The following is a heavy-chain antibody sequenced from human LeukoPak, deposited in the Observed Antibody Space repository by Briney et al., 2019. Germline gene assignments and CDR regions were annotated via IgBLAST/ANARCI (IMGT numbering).Heavy chain of an antibody. D-gene: IGHD3-16*01. Sequence: PGGSLRLSCAASGFSVWSDFMTWVRQPPGKGLEWVSIIYSNGKTNYADAVKGRFTISRDNSKNTLYLQMSGLRADDTAVYFCATGGPWGQGTLVTVSS. CDR2: IYSNGKT. CDR3: ATGGP. CDR1: GFSVWSDF. J-gene: IGHJ5*02. V-gene: IGHV3-66*02.